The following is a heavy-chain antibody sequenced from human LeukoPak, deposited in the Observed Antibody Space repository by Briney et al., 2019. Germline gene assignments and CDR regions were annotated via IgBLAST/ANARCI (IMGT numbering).Heavy chain of an antibody. CDR2: ISAYNGNT. CDR1: GYTFTSYG. CDR3: ARAAFNIVVVPAAKGGSLGGGPYYYYYYMDV. J-gene: IGHJ6*03. D-gene: IGHD2-2*01. Sequence: GASVKVSCKASGYTFTSYGISWVRQAPGQGLEWMGWISAYNGNTNYAQKLQGRVTMTTDTSTSTAYMELRSLRSDDTAVYYCARAAFNIVVVPAAKGGSLGGGPYYYYYYMDVWGKGTTVTISS. V-gene: IGHV1-18*01.